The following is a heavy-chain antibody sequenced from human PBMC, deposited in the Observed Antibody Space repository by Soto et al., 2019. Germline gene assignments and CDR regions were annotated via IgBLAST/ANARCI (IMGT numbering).Heavy chain of an antibody. J-gene: IGHJ3*01. V-gene: IGHV3-23*01. CDR2: ISYSGGTT. CDR1: GFTFNSCA. Sequence: GGSLRLSCAASGFTFNSCAMSWVRQAPGKGLEWVSTISYSGGTTYYTDSVKGRFTISRDNSKNTLYLQMDSLRAEDTAIYYCAKQGIAVAFDEFAFWGQGTMDNVS. D-gene: IGHD6-19*01. CDR3: AKQGIAVAFDEFAF.